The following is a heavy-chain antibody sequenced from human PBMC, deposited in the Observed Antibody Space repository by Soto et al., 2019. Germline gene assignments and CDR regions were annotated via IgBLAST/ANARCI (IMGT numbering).Heavy chain of an antibody. CDR1: GYTFTSYA. J-gene: IGHJ4*02. Sequence: QVQLVQSGAEVKKPGASVKVSCKASGYTFTSYAMHWVRQAPGQRLEWMGWINAGNGNTKYSQKFQGRATITRDTSASTAYMPLSSLRSQATAVSFSSRDVAATDYCGQVPLVTVSS. D-gene: IGHD1-26*01. CDR2: INAGNGNT. CDR3: SRDVAATDY. V-gene: IGHV1-3*01.